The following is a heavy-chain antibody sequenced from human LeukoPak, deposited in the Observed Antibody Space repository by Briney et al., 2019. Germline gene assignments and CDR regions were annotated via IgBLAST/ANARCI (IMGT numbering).Heavy chain of an antibody. J-gene: IGHJ2*01. CDR2: ISWDGGST. V-gene: IGHV3-43D*03. CDR3: AKYPASGWLQDAEWYFDL. D-gene: IGHD5-12*01. CDR1: GFTFDDYA. Sequence: QPGGSLRLSCAASGFTFDDYAMHWVRQAPGKGLEWVSLISWDGGSTYYADSVKGRFTISRDNSKNALYLQMNSLRAEDTAVYYCAKYPASGWLQDAEWYFDLWGRGTLVTVSS.